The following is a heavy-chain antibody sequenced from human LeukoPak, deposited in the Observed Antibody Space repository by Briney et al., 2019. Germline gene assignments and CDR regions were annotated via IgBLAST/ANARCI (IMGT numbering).Heavy chain of an antibody. CDR3: ARDLEAGTTQFDP. Sequence: SETLSLTCTVSGGSISSSSYYWGWIRQPPGKGLEWIGSIYYSGSTYYNPSLKSRVTISVDTSKNQFSLKLSSVTAADTAVYYCARDLEAGTTQFDPWGQGTLVTVSS. V-gene: IGHV4-39*07. CDR2: IYYSGST. CDR1: GGSISSSSYY. D-gene: IGHD1-7*01. J-gene: IGHJ5*02.